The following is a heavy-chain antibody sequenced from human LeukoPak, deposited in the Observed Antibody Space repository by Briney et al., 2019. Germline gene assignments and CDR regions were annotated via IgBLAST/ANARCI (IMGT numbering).Heavy chain of an antibody. CDR3: ARVRGHGDMIDY. D-gene: IGHD3-10*01. Sequence: ASVKVSCKVSGYTLTEMSIHWVRQAPGGALEWMGGFDPEDGETGYSQKFQGRVTMTRDTSTSKVYMALSSLRSEDTAVYYCARVRGHGDMIDYWGQGTLVTVSS. J-gene: IGHJ4*01. CDR2: FDPEDGET. V-gene: IGHV1-24*01. CDR1: GYTLTEMS.